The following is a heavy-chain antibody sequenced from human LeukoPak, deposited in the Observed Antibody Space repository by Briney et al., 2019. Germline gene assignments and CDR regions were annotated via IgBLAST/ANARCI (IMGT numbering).Heavy chain of an antibody. CDR3: ARVRPEYSSPYFDY. CDR1: GFTVSSNY. D-gene: IGHD3-22*01. CDR2: IYSGGST. J-gene: IGHJ4*02. Sequence: PGGSLRLSCAASGFTVSSNYMSWVRQAPGKGLEWVSVIYSGGSTYYADSVKGRFTISRDNAKNSLYLQMNSLRAEDTAVYYCARVRPEYSSPYFDYWGQGTLVTVSS. V-gene: IGHV3-53*01.